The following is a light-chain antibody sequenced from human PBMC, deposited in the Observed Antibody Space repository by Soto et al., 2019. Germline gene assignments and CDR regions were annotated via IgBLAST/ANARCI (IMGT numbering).Light chain of an antibody. CDR3: QQYYGSPRT. CDR2: WAS. V-gene: IGKV4-1*01. CDR1: QSVFFSSTNKTY. J-gene: IGKJ1*01. Sequence: DIVLTQSPDSLTVSLGERATINCKSSQSVFFSSTNKTYLAWYQQKAGQSPKLLFSWASTRASGVPDRFSISGSGTDFSLTISSLQAEDVAIYYCQQYYGSPRTFGQGTKVDIK.